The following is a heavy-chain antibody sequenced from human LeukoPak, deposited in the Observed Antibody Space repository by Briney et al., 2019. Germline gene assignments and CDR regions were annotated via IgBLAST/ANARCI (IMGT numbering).Heavy chain of an antibody. V-gene: IGHV3-33*01. CDR2: IWYDGSNK. D-gene: IGHD6-13*01. CDR1: GFTFSSYG. Sequence: TGGSLRLSCAASGFTFSSYGMHWVRQAPGKGLEWVAGIWYDGSNKYYADSVKGRFTISRDNSKNTLYLQMNSLRAEDTAVYYCARDSSTRGYFDYWGQGTLVTVSS. J-gene: IGHJ4*02. CDR3: ARDSSTRGYFDY.